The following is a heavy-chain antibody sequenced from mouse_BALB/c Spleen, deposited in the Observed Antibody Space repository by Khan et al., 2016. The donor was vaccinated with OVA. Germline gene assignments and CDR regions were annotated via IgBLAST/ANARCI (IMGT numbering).Heavy chain of an antibody. CDR1: GYTFTTAG. D-gene: IGHD2-14*01. V-gene: IGHV9-4*02. CDR2: INTHSGVP. Sequence: LVESGPELKKPGETVRISCKASGYTFTTAGIPWVQKMPGKGLKWIGWINTHSGVPKYAEDFKGRFAFSLEISVSTSYLKITNLKNEDTATDCWARGGSAFYRDDGGAMEHWGKGTSVTVSS. J-gene: IGHJ4*01. CDR3: ARGGSAFYRDDGGAMEH.